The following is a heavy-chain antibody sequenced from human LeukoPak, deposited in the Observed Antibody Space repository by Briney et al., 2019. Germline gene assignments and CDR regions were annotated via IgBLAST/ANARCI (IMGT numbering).Heavy chain of an antibody. Sequence: SETLSLTCTVSGGSISSGSYYWSWIRQPAGKELEFIGRIHTSGFTNYNPSLKSRVTVSVDTSNNQVFLKLSSVAAADTAVYYCARGVPGRWEIYFDSWGQGTLVTVSS. CDR1: GGSISSGSYY. CDR2: IHTSGFT. CDR3: ARGVPGRWEIYFDS. D-gene: IGHD1-26*01. J-gene: IGHJ4*02. V-gene: IGHV4-61*02.